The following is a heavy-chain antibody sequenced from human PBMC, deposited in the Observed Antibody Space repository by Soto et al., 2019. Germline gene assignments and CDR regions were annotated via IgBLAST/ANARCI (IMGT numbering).Heavy chain of an antibody. Sequence: QVQLVQSGAEVKKPGSSVKVSCKASGGTFSSYAISWVRQAPGQGLEWMGGIIPIFGTANYAQKFHGRVKITADESTSTADMELSSLRSEDTAVYYCARGRTRKDAFDIWGQGTMVTVSS. J-gene: IGHJ3*02. D-gene: IGHD2-2*01. CDR2: IIPIFGTA. CDR1: GGTFSSYA. CDR3: ARGRTRKDAFDI. V-gene: IGHV1-69*12.